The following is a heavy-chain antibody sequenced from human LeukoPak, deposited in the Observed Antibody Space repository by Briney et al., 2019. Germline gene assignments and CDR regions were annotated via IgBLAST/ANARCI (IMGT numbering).Heavy chain of an antibody. J-gene: IGHJ4*02. V-gene: IGHV1-18*01. CDR3: ARTPDYVWGSYHDY. CDR2: ISAYNGNT. D-gene: IGHD3-16*02. CDR1: GYTFTGYG. Sequence: ASVKVSFKASGYTFTGYGISWVRQAPGQGLEWMGWISAYNGNTNYAQKLQGRVTMTTDTSTSTAYMELRSLRSDDTAVYYCARTPDYVWGSYHDYWGQGTLVTVSS.